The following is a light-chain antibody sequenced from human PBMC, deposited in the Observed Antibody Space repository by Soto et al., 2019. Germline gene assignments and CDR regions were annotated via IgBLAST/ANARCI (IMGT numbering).Light chain of an antibody. CDR1: SSDIGDYNL. Sequence: QSALTQPASVSGSPGQSITISCTGTSSDIGDYNLVSWYQQHPGKTPKLIIYEGTKRPSEVSNRFSGSKSGNTASLTISGLQADDEADYYCCSYAGSATYVVFGGGTKLTVL. J-gene: IGLJ2*01. V-gene: IGLV2-23*01. CDR2: EGT. CDR3: CSYAGSATYVV.